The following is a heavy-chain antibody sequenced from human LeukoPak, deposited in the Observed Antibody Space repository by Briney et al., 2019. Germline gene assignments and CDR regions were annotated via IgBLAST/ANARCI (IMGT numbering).Heavy chain of an antibody. D-gene: IGHD3-22*01. CDR2: TSFDGSYK. V-gene: IGHV3-30*18. J-gene: IGHJ4*02. Sequence: GGSLRLSCAASGFTFSSYGMHWVRQAPGKGLEWVAMTSFDGSYKNYADSVKGRFTISRDNSKNRLYLQMNSLRAEDTAVYYCAKEFSGYLASFEYWGRGTLVTVSS. CDR1: GFTFSSYG. CDR3: AKEFSGYLASFEY.